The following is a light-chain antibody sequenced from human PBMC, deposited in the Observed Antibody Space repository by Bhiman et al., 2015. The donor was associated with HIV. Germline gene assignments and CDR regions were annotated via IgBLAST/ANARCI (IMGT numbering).Light chain of an antibody. V-gene: IGLV1-40*01. Sequence: QSVLTQPPSVSGAPGQRVTFSCTGSSSNIGAGFDVHWYQQFPGTSPKLLIYGNSNRPSGVPDRFSGSKSGNTASLTISGLQAEDEADYYCSSYTSSSTPYVFGTGTKVTVL. CDR3: SSYTSSSTPYV. J-gene: IGLJ1*01. CDR1: SSNIGAGFD. CDR2: GNS.